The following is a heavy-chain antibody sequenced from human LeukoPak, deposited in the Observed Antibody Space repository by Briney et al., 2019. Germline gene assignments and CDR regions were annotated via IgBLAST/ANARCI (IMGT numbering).Heavy chain of an antibody. Sequence: RPGGSLRLSCVVSGFTFSTSAMSWVRQAPGKGLEWVSAISGSGGSTYYADSVKGRFTISRDNSKNTLYLQMNSLRAEDTAVYYCAKSDSGSYGVGFDFDYWGQGTLVTVSS. CDR1: GFTFSTSA. CDR3: AKSDSGSYGVGFDFDY. D-gene: IGHD1-26*01. J-gene: IGHJ4*02. CDR2: ISGSGGST. V-gene: IGHV3-23*01.